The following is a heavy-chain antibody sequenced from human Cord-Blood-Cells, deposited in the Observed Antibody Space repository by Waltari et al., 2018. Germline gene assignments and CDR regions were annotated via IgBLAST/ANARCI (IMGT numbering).Heavy chain of an antibody. J-gene: IGHJ3*02. V-gene: IGHV1-24*01. CDR3: ATDARPIGGSYYKFAFDI. CDR1: GYTLTELS. Sequence: QVQLVQSGAEVKKPGASVKVSCQVSGYTLTELSMHWVRQAPGKGLEWMGGFDPEDGETINAQKFQGRVTMTEDTSTDTAYMELSSLRSEDTAVYYCATDARPIGGSYYKFAFDIWGQGTMVTVSS. D-gene: IGHD1-26*01. CDR2: FDPEDGET.